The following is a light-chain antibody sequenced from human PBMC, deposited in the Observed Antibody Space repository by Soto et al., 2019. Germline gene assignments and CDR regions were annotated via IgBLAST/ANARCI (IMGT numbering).Light chain of an antibody. CDR2: GAS. CDR3: QQYRSSPLT. CDR1: ESVSDNY. J-gene: IGKJ4*01. Sequence: EIVLTQSPGTLSLSPGERATLSCRASESVSDNYLAWYQQRSGQAPRLVIYGASSRASAVPDRFSGSGSGADFTLTISRLEPEDFAVYYCQQYRSSPLTFGGGTKVEIK. V-gene: IGKV3-20*01.